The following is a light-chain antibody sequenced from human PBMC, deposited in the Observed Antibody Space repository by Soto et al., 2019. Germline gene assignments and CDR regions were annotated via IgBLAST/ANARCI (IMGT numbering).Light chain of an antibody. CDR3: EQDNIWPQYT. V-gene: IGKV3-15*01. CDR1: QGINSN. J-gene: IGKJ2*01. CDR2: GAS. Sequence: EIVTTQSPATLSVSPGARATLSCSASQGINSNLAGYQQKPGQAPRLLLYGASTRATGIPARSSGSGSGTEFTMTISSLQSEDFAVYYCEQDNIWPQYTLGQGTKLEI.